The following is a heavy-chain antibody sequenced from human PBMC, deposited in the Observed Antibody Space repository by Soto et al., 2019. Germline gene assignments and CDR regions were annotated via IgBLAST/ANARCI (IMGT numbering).Heavy chain of an antibody. J-gene: IGHJ4*02. Sequence: QLQLQESGSGLVKPSQTLSLTCAVSGGSISSGGYSWSWIRQPPGKGLEWIGYIYHSGSTSYHPSLKSRVTISGDSSQHQISLKLSSVTAADPAVYYCARGITTVTTFDYWGQGTLVTVSS. CDR2: IYHSGST. CDR3: ARGITTVTTFDY. V-gene: IGHV4-30-2*01. CDR1: GGSISSGGYS. D-gene: IGHD4-17*01.